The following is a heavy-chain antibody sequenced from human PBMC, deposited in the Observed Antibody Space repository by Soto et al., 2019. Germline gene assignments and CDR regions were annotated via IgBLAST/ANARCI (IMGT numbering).Heavy chain of an antibody. D-gene: IGHD2-15*01. J-gene: IGHJ4*02. CDR1: GFTFSSYW. Sequence: GGSLRLSCAASGFTFSSYWMSWVRQAPGKGLEWDANIKQDGSEKYYVDSVKGRFTISRDNSKNTLYLQMNSLRAEDTAVYYCAKDGGYCSGGSCYFYFDYWGQGTLVTVSS. CDR3: AKDGGYCSGGSCYFYFDY. CDR2: IKQDGSEK. V-gene: IGHV3-7*01.